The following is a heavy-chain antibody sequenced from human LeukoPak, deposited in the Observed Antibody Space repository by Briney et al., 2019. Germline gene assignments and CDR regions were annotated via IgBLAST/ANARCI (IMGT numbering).Heavy chain of an antibody. Sequence: QPGGSLRLSCAASGFTSSNYWMSWVRQAPGKGLEWVANIKQDGSEKYYVGSVKGRFTISRDNAKNSLSLQMNSLRAEDTAVYYCARFGAAAVGFDIWGHGTMVTVSS. V-gene: IGHV3-7*04. J-gene: IGHJ3*02. CDR1: GFTSSNYW. CDR3: ARFGAAAVGFDI. CDR2: IKQDGSEK. D-gene: IGHD6-25*01.